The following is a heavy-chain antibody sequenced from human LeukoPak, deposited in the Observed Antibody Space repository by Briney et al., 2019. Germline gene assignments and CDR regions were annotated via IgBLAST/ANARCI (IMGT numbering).Heavy chain of an antibody. CDR1: GDSISSSSYY. CDR3: ARDFGAGSDY. D-gene: IGHD3-10*01. Sequence: SETLSLTCTVSGDSISSSSYYWSWIRQPPGKGLEWIGYIYYSGSTNYNPSLKSRVTISVDTSKNQFSLKLSSVTAADTAVYYCARDFGAGSDYWGQGTLVTVSS. CDR2: IYYSGST. V-gene: IGHV4-61*01. J-gene: IGHJ4*02.